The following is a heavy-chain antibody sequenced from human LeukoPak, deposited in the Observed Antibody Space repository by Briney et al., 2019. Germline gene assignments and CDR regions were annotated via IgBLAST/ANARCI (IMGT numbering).Heavy chain of an antibody. CDR1: GLTVSSNY. J-gene: IGHJ4*02. CDR3: ARDAGASPYYFDY. D-gene: IGHD1-26*01. Sequence: PGGSLRLSCAASGLTVSSNYMTWVRQAPGKGLEWVSVIYSSGITYYADSVKGRFTISRDNSKNTLYLQMNSLRAEDTAVYYCARDAGASPYYFDYWGQGTLVTVSS. CDR2: IYSSGIT. V-gene: IGHV3-53*01.